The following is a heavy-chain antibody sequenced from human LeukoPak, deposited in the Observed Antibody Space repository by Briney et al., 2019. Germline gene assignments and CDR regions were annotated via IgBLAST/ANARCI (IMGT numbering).Heavy chain of an antibody. CDR3: AKGWFGTPPVSWLDP. Sequence: GGSLRLSCAASGFTFTNYALTWVRQAPGKGLEWVSSIVGGGQNTYYTDSVKGRFSISRDTSTNTLHLQMNSLTVDDTAVYFCAKGWFGTPPVSWLDPWGQGTLVTVSS. D-gene: IGHD3-10*01. J-gene: IGHJ5*02. CDR1: GFTFTNYA. V-gene: IGHV3-23*01. CDR2: IVGGGQNT.